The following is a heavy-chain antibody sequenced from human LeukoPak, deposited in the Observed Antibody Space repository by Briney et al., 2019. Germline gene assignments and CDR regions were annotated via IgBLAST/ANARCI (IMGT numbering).Heavy chain of an antibody. Sequence: KPSETLSLTCTVSGGSINSYYWSWIRQPPGKGLEWIGRIYTSGSTNYNPSLKSRVIISVDTSKNQFSLELSSVTAADTAVYYCAREDRYCSGGSCYSWGQGTLVTVSS. V-gene: IGHV4-4*08. J-gene: IGHJ4*02. CDR2: IYTSGST. D-gene: IGHD2-15*01. CDR3: AREDRYCSGGSCYS. CDR1: GGSINSYY.